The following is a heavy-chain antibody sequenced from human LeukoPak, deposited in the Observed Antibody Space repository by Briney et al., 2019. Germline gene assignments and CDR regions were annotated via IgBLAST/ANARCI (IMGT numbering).Heavy chain of an antibody. D-gene: IGHD5-18*01. V-gene: IGHV4-34*01. Sequence: SQTLSLTCAVYGGSFSGYYWSWIRQPPGKGLEWIGEINHIGSTNYNPSLKSRVTISVDTSKNQFSLKLSSVTAADAAVYYCSGGRGSRVAIKLWVSYFDYWGQGTLVTVSS. CDR1: GGSFSGYY. CDR3: SGGRGSRVAIKLWVSYFDY. CDR2: INHIGST. J-gene: IGHJ4*02.